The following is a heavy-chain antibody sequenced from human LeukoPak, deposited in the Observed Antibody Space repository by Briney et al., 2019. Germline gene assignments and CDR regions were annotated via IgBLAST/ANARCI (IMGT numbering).Heavy chain of an antibody. J-gene: IGHJ4*02. CDR2: ISSSGSTL. V-gene: IGHV3-48*03. CDR3: ARIYSSGSRYYFDY. D-gene: IGHD6-19*01. CDR1: GFTFSSYE. Sequence: QAGGSLRLSCAASGFTFSSYEMNWVRLAPGKGLEWVSYISSSGSTLYYADSVKGRFTISRDNAKNSLYLQMNSLRAEDTALYYCARIYSSGSRYYFDYWGQGTLDTVSS.